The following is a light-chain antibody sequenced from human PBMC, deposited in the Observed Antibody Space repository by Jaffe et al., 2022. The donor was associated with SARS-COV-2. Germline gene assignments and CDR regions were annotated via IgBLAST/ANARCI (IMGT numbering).Light chain of an antibody. J-gene: IGKJ4*01. CDR1: QDITNH. CDR3: QQYFELPLT. V-gene: IGKV1-33*01. Sequence: DIQMTQSPSSLSASVGDRVTITCQASQDITNHVNWYQQKEGKVPELLIYDVSTLETGVPSRFSGSGYGTHFTFTISSLQPEDIATYHCQQYFELPLTFGGGTKVEIK. CDR2: DVS.